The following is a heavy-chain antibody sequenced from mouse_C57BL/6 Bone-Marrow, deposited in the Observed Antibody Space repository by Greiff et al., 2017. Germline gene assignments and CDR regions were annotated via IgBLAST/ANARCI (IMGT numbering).Heavy chain of an antibody. CDR2: IYPRSGNT. D-gene: IGHD2-1*01. Sequence: QVQLQQSGAELARPGASVKLSCKASGYTFTSYGISWVKQRTGQGLEWIGEIYPRSGNTYYNEKFKGKATLTADKSSSTAYMELRSLPSEDSAVYFCARPPPVTEAWFAYWGQGTLVTVSA. CDR3: ARPPPVTEAWFAY. CDR1: GYTFTSYG. V-gene: IGHV1-81*01. J-gene: IGHJ3*01.